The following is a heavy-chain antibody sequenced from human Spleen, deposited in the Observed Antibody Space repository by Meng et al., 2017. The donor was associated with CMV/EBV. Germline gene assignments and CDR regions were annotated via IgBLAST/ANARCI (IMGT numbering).Heavy chain of an antibody. J-gene: IGHJ4*02. CDR3: ARDGGKYETDY. CDR2: INPNSGGT. V-gene: IGHV1-2*02. CDR1: GNTFTGYY. D-gene: IGHD2-15*01. Sequence: ASVKVSCKASGNTFTGYYFHWVRQAPGQGLECMGWINPNSGGTNYAQKFQGRVTMTRDTSISTAYMELSRLRSDDTAVYYCARDGGKYETDYWGQGTQVTVSS.